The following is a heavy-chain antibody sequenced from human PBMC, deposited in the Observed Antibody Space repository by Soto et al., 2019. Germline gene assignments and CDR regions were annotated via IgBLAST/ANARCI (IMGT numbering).Heavy chain of an antibody. CDR3: ARGEVLWFGELRPGYYYGMDV. Sequence: GGSLRLSCAASGFTFSSYSMNWVRQAPGKGLEWVSYISSSSTIYYADSVKGRFTISRDNAKNSLYLQMNSLRDEDTAVYYCARGEVLWFGELRPGYYYGMDVWGQGTTVTVSS. J-gene: IGHJ6*02. V-gene: IGHV3-48*02. CDR2: ISSSSTI. CDR1: GFTFSSYS. D-gene: IGHD3-10*01.